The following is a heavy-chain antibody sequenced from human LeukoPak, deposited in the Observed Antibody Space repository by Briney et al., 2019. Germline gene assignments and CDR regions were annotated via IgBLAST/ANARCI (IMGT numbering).Heavy chain of an antibody. Sequence: GGSLRLSCAASGLTVSNNHIIRVRQAPGKGLEWVSVIFSGGSTYFADSVKGRFTISRDSSKNTLYLQMNSLRAEDTAVYYCARDLDGLGYYYGMDVWGQGTTVTVSS. CDR3: ARDLDGLGYYYGMDV. D-gene: IGHD3-16*01. CDR1: GLTVSNNH. J-gene: IGHJ6*02. CDR2: IFSGGST. V-gene: IGHV3-66*01.